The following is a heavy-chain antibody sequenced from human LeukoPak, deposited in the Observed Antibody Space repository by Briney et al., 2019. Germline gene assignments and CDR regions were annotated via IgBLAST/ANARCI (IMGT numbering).Heavy chain of an antibody. D-gene: IGHD1-26*01. CDR1: GFTFSSYE. CDR2: ISSSGSTI. CDR3: ARDTSGSYVFDY. J-gene: IGHJ4*02. Sequence: PGGSLRLSCAASGFTFSSYEMNWVRQAPGKGLEWVSYISSSGSTIYYADSVKGRFTISRDNAKNSLYLQMNSLRAEDTAVYYCARDTSGSYVFDYWGQGTLVTVPS. V-gene: IGHV3-48*03.